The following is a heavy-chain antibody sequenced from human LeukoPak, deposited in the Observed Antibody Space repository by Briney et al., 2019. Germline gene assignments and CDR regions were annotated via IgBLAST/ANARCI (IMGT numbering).Heavy chain of an antibody. V-gene: IGHV3-21*01. D-gene: IGHD5-24*01. CDR3: ERRDQHGDYFDY. J-gene: IGHJ4*02. CDR1: GFTFSTYS. CDR2: ISSSSTYI. Sequence: PGGSLRLSCAASGFTFSTYSMNWVRQAPGKGLVWVSVISSSSTYIYYSDSVRGRFTISRDNAKNPLYLQMNSLRAEDTAVYYCERRDQHGDYFDYWGKGALVTVSS.